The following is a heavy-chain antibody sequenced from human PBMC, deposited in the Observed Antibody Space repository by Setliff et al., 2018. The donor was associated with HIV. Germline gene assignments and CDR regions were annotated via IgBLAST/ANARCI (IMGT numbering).Heavy chain of an antibody. V-gene: IGHV3-74*01. CDR3: AKGDYYDTTYDAFDI. D-gene: IGHD3-22*01. CDR2: INSDGSST. J-gene: IGHJ3*02. CDR1: GFTFSSYW. Sequence: PGGSLRLSCAASGFTFSSYWMHWVRQAPGKGLVWVSRINSDGSSTSYADSVKGRFTISRDNYKNTLYLQMNSLRAEDTAVYYCAKGDYYDTTYDAFDIWGQGTMVTVSS.